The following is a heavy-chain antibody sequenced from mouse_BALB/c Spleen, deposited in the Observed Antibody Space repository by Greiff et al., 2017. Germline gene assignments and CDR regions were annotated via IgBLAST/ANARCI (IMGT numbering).Heavy chain of an antibody. Sequence: EVQGVESGGGLVQPGGSRKLSCAASGFTFSSFGMHWVRQAPEKGLEWVAYISSGSSTIYYADTVKGRFTISRDNPKNTLFLQMTSLRSEDTAMYYCARSLYGNYEAYWGQGTLVTVSA. V-gene: IGHV5-17*02. CDR3: ARSLYGNYEAY. CDR2: ISSGSSTI. CDR1: GFTFSSFG. J-gene: IGHJ3*01. D-gene: IGHD2-1*01.